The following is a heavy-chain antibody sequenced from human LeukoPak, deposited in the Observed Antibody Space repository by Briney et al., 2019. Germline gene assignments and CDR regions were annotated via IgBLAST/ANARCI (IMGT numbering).Heavy chain of an antibody. J-gene: IGHJ4*02. CDR2: INPNSGGT. CDR3: ARDYDYGDYGSDY. D-gene: IGHD4-17*01. Sequence: ASVKVSCKASGYTFTGYYMHWVRQAPGQGLEWMGWINPNSGGTNYAQKFQGRVTMTRDTSISTAHMELSRLRSDDTAVYYCARDYDYGDYGSDYWGQGTLVTVSS. V-gene: IGHV1-2*02. CDR1: GYTFTGYY.